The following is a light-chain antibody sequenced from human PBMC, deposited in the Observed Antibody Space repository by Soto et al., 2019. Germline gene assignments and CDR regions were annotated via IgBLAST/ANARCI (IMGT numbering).Light chain of an antibody. V-gene: IGKV3-15*01. Sequence: EIVMTQSPSTLSVSPGERATLSCRASQSIGINLAWFHQKPGQAPRLLIYGASTRATGIPARFSGSGSGTEFTLTISSLQSEDFAVYYCQQRSNWPVTFGQGTRLEIK. CDR2: GAS. CDR3: QQRSNWPVT. J-gene: IGKJ5*01. CDR1: QSIGIN.